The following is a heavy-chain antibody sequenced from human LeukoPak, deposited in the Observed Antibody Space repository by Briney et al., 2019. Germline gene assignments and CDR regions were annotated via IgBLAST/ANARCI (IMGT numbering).Heavy chain of an antibody. CDR3: ARDLGWGRAAGYVDY. D-gene: IGHD2-15*01. J-gene: IGHJ4*02. V-gene: IGHV3-74*01. CDR2: INSDGSST. CDR1: GFTFSSYW. Sequence: SGGSLRLSCVVSGFTFSSYWMHWVRQAPGKGLVWVSRINSDGSSTSYADSVKGRFTISRDNAKNSLYLQMNSLRAEDTAVYYCARDLGWGRAAGYVDYWGQGTLVTVSS.